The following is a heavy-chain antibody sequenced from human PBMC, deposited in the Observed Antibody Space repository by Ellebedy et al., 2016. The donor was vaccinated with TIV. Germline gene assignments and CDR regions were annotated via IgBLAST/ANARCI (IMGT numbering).Heavy chain of an antibody. J-gene: IGHJ4*02. CDR3: GKERWGLGDY. CDR2: IYSGGTT. D-gene: IGHD7-27*01. CDR1: EFTVSSNY. Sequence: GESLKISCAASEFTVSSNYMSWVRQAPGKGLEWVSVIYSGGTTSYADSVKGRFTISRDNSKNTLYLQMDSLRVEDTAVYYCGKERWGLGDYWGQGTLVTVSS. V-gene: IGHV3-53*01.